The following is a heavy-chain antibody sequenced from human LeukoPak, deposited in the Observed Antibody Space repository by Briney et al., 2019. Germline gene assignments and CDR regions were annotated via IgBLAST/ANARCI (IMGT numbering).Heavy chain of an antibody. CDR2: ISGSGGRT. CDR3: AKRGVVNRVILVGFPKEAQYFDP. CDR1: GITLSNYG. Sequence: PGGSLRLSCAVSGITLSNYGMSWVRQAPGKGLEWVAGISGSGGRTNYADSVKGRFTISRDNPKNTLYLQMNSLRAEDTAVYFCAKRGVVNRVILVGFPKEAQYFDPRGQGALV. V-gene: IGHV3-23*01. D-gene: IGHD3-22*01. J-gene: IGHJ4*02.